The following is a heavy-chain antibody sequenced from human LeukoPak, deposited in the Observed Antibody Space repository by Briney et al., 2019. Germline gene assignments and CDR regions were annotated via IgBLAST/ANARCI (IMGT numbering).Heavy chain of an antibody. Sequence: GGSLRLSCAASGFTFSSYAMSWVRQAPGKGLEWVSAISGSGGSTYCADSVKGRFTISRDNSKNTLYLRMNSLRDEDSAAYYCARVYLERLTAGYFDHWGQGTWVTVSP. CDR1: GFTFSSYA. V-gene: IGHV3-23*01. D-gene: IGHD2-8*01. J-gene: IGHJ4*02. CDR2: ISGSGGST. CDR3: ARVYLERLTAGYFDH.